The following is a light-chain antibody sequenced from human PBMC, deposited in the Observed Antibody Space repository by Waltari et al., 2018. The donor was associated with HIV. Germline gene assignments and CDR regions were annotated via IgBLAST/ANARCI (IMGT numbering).Light chain of an antibody. CDR3: AAWDDSLSGSVV. CDR1: NSNIGRYA. J-gene: IGLJ2*01. Sequence: QSVLTQPPSASGAPGQRVSISCSGGNSNIGRYAVSWYQQLPGTAPKLLIYSNTQRPSGVPDRFSGSKSCTSASLAIGGLQSEDEADYYCAAWDDSLSGSVVFGGGTKLTVL. V-gene: IGLV1-44*01. CDR2: SNT.